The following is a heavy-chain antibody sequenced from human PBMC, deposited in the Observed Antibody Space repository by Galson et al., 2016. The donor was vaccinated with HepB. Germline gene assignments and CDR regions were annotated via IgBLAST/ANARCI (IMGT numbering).Heavy chain of an antibody. CDR2: IFYSGST. CDR1: GGSISGGYY. V-gene: IGHV4-31*03. Sequence: TLSLTCTVSGGSISGGYYWSWIRQHPGKGLEWIGYIFYSGSTYYNPSLKSRVTISVDTSKRQFSLKLRSVTAADTAVYFCARMSYCGGDNCYETIDYWGQGILVTVSS. D-gene: IGHD2-15*01. CDR3: ARMSYCGGDNCYETIDY. J-gene: IGHJ4*02.